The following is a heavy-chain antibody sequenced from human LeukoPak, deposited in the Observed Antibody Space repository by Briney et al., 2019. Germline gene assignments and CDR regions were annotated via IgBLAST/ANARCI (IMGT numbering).Heavy chain of an antibody. CDR2: TSYSGST. CDR3: ARGTGGTAWHNDS. Sequence: SETLSLTCTVSGGSISSNYWTWIRQPPGKGLEWIGYTSYSGSTNYNPSLRSRVTLSLDTSKNQFSLKVTSVTAADTAVYYCARGTGGTAWHNDSWGQGTLVTVSS. J-gene: IGHJ4*02. CDR1: GGSISSNY. D-gene: IGHD2-8*02. V-gene: IGHV4-59*01.